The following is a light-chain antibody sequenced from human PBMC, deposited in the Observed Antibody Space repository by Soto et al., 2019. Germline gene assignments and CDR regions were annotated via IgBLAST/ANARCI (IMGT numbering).Light chain of an antibody. CDR2: DAS. CDR1: ESIRTW. J-gene: IGKJ1*01. CDR3: QQYNNYPRT. V-gene: IGKV1-5*01. Sequence: DIQMTQSPSTLSASIGDRVTITCRASESIRTWLAWYQHKPVKAPKFLIYDASTLESGVPSRFSGSGSGTEFTLTISSLQPDDFATYYCQQYNNYPRTFGQGTKVEIK.